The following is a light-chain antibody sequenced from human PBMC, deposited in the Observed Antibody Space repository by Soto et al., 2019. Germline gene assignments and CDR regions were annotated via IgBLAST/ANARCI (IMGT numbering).Light chain of an antibody. CDR1: SSDVGGYNY. V-gene: IGLV2-14*01. CDR2: EVD. Sequence: QSVLTQPSSVSGSPGQSITISCPGTSSDVGGYNYVSWYQQHPGKAPKLMIYEVDNRPSGVSYRFSGTKSGNTASLTISGLQAEDEADYYCSSYTTSSTRVFGSGTKV. CDR3: SSYTTSSTRV. J-gene: IGLJ1*01.